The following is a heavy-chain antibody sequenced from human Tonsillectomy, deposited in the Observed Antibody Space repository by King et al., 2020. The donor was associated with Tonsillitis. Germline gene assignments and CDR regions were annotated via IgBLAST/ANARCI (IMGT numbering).Heavy chain of an antibody. D-gene: IGHD6-6*01. Sequence: QLQESGPGLVKPSETLSLTCTVSGGSISSYYWSWIRQPPGKGLEWIGYIYYSGSTNYNPSLKSRVTISVDTSKNQFSLKLRSVTAAATAVYYCARRGSSSTREGFDYWGQGTLVTVSS. CDR2: IYYSGST. J-gene: IGHJ4*02. CDR3: ARRGSSSTREGFDY. V-gene: IGHV4-59*08. CDR1: GGSISSYY.